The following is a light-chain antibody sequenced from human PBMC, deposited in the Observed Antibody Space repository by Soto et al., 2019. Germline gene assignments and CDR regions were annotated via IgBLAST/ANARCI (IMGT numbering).Light chain of an antibody. Sequence: QSVLTQPPSVSAAPGQRVTISCSGSSSNIGNNYVSWYQQLPGTAPKLPIYDNTKRPSGIPDRFSASKSGTSATLGITGLQTGDEADYYCGTWDSSLSAAIFGTGTKVTVL. CDR3: GTWDSSLSAAI. CDR2: DNT. CDR1: SSNIGNNY. J-gene: IGLJ1*01. V-gene: IGLV1-51*01.